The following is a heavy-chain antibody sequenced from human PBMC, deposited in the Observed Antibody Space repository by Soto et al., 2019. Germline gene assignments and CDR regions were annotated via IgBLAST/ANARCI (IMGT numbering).Heavy chain of an antibody. CDR1: GFPFIVYS. J-gene: IGHJ4*02. CDR2: ISGSGSGT. Sequence: RGGSLRLSCSASGFPFIVYSIYGVRQAPGKGLEWVSGISGSGSGTYYADSVKGRFSISRDNSKNTLYLQMNSLRAEDTAVYYCARSIDYYDSAGFNYWGPGTLVTV. D-gene: IGHD3-22*01. V-gene: IGHV3-23*01. CDR3: ARSIDYYDSAGFNY.